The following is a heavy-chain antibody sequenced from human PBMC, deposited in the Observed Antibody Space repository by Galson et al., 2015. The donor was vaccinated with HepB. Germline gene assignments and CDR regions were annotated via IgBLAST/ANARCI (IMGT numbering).Heavy chain of an antibody. V-gene: IGHV5-51*01. CDR1: GYSFTSYW. J-gene: IGHJ6*03. Sequence: QSGAEVKKPGESLKISCKGSGYSFTSYWIGWVRQMPGKGLEWMGIIYTGDSDTRYSPSFQGQVTISADKSISTAYLQWSSLKASDTAMYYCARLLRVGYCSSTSCYPPTYYYYYMDVWGKGTTVTVSS. CDR3: ARLLRVGYCSSTSCYPPTYYYYYMDV. CDR2: IYTGDSDT. D-gene: IGHD2-2*01.